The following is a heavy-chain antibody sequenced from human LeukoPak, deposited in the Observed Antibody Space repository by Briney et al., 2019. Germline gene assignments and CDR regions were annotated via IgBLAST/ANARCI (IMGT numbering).Heavy chain of an antibody. Sequence: GGSLRLSCAASGFTFSNAWMSWVRQAPGKGLEWVGRIKSKTDGGTTDYAAPVKGRFTISRDDSKNTLYLQMNSLRADDTAVYYCAKDRSQGAIVVPRFDPWGQGTLVTVSS. CDR2: IKSKTDGGTT. J-gene: IGHJ5*02. D-gene: IGHD2-2*01. CDR1: GFTFSNAW. V-gene: IGHV3-15*01. CDR3: AKDRSQGAIVVPRFDP.